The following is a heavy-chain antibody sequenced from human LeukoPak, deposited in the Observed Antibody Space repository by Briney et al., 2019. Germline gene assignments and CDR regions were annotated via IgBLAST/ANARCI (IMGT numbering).Heavy chain of an antibody. J-gene: IGHJ4*02. V-gene: IGHV1-69*05. CDR3: ASRATTDYYDSSGYYYV. CDR2: IIPIFGTS. Sequence: SVKVSCKASGGTFSSYAISWVRQAPGQGLEWMGGIIPIFGTSNYAQKFQGRVTITTDQPPRTAYMELSSLRSEDTAVYYCASRATTDYYDSSGYYYVWGQGTLVTVSS. CDR1: GGTFSSYA. D-gene: IGHD3-22*01.